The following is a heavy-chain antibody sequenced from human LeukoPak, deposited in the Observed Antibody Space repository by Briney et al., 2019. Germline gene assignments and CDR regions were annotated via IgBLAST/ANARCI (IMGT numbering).Heavy chain of an antibody. Sequence: PGGSLRLSCAASGFTFSSYWIHWVRQAPGKGLVWVSRINSDGRSTSYADSVKGRFTISRDNAKNTLYLQMNSLRAEDTAVYYCARPPSITNPYFGMDVWGQGTTVTVSS. D-gene: IGHD3-3*01. CDR2: INSDGRST. J-gene: IGHJ6*02. CDR3: ARPPSITNPYFGMDV. V-gene: IGHV3-74*01. CDR1: GFTFSSYW.